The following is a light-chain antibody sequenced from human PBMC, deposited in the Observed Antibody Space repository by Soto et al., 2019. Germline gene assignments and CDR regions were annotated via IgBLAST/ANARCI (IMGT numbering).Light chain of an antibody. CDR3: QQYDNWPWT. Sequence: EIVLTQSPGTLSLSPGEEATLSGRASQTVTARYLAWYQQRPGQSPRLLIYGASNRATGFPARFSGIVSGTDFTLTISSLQPEDCAVYDGQQYDNWPWTFGQGTKVDIK. CDR1: QTVTARY. V-gene: IGKV3-20*01. J-gene: IGKJ1*01. CDR2: GAS.